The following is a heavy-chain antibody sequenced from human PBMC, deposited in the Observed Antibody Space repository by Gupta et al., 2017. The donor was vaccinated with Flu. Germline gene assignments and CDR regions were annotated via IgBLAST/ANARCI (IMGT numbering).Heavy chain of an antibody. V-gene: IGHV2-5*01. Sequence: GGGWIRQPPGKALEWVALIYWNGDERYSTSLYRRLTITKDTSKNQVVLTMTNVDPGDTATYYCAHRTELCSGGSCYDWFDPWGQGTLVTVSS. J-gene: IGHJ5*02. CDR3: AHRTELCSGGSCYDWFDP. CDR2: IYWNGDE. CDR1: G. D-gene: IGHD2-15*01.